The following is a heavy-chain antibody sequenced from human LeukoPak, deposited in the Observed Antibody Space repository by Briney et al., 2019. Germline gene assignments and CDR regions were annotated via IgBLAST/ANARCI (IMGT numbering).Heavy chain of an antibody. CDR2: ITGTSSTI. CDR3: TRDQGMTQFDH. J-gene: IGHJ4*02. Sequence: GSLRLSCVASGFSFSDYEMTWVRQAPGKGLQWISYITGTSSTIFYSDSVKGRFTISRDNAKNSVYLQMNSLRAEDTAVYYCTRDQGMTQFDHWGQGTLVTVSS. V-gene: IGHV3-48*03. CDR1: GFSFSDYE.